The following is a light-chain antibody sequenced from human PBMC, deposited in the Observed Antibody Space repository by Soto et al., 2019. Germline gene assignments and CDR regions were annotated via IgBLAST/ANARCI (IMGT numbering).Light chain of an antibody. Sequence: QSVLTQPRSVSASPGQSVTISCTGTSSDVGSYKSVSWYQQYPGKAPKLMIYDVSKRPSGVPDRFSGSKSGNTASLTISGLQADDESDYYCCSYAGSYSWVFGGGTKLTVL. CDR2: DVS. J-gene: IGLJ3*02. CDR3: CSYAGSYSWV. V-gene: IGLV2-11*01. CDR1: SSDVGSYKS.